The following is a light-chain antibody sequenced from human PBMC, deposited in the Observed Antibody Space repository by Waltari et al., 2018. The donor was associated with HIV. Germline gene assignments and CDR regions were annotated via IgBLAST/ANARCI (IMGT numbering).Light chain of an antibody. Sequence: QSALTQPASVSGSPGQSITISCSGTSTDIDIYKFVSWYRQFPGKAPQLLISDVDSRPVGIPLRFSGSKSGSAASLTISGLQTDDEADYYCSSYMRSHTLVFGGGTKLTVL. J-gene: IGLJ2*01. CDR3: SSYMRSHTLV. CDR1: STDIDIYKF. CDR2: DVD. V-gene: IGLV2-14*01.